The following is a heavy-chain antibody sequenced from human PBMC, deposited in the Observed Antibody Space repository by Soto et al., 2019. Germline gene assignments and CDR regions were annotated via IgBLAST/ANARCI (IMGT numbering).Heavy chain of an antibody. J-gene: IGHJ5*02. D-gene: IGHD3-10*01. V-gene: IGHV4-39*07. CDR1: GASISSSDYY. Sequence: PSETLSLTCTVSGASISSSDYYWGWVRQTPGKGLDWIGNIYYSGTTYYNPSLKSRVTISVDTSKNQFSLKLSSVTAADTAVYYCARDNVVRGVNWFDPWGQGTLVTVSS. CDR2: IYYSGTT. CDR3: ARDNVVRGVNWFDP.